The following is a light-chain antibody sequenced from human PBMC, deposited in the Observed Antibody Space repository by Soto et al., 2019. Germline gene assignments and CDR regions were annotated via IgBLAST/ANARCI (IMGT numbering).Light chain of an antibody. CDR2: EVS. J-gene: IGLJ3*02. V-gene: IGLV2-8*01. Sequence: QSVLTQPPSASGSPGQSVTISCTGTSSDVGGYNYVSWYQQHPGKAPKLMIYEVSKRPSGVSDRFSGSKSCNTSSLTVSRLQAEDEADYYSCSYAGSNNFWVFGGGTKLTVL. CDR1: SSDVGGYNY. CDR3: CSYAGSNNFWV.